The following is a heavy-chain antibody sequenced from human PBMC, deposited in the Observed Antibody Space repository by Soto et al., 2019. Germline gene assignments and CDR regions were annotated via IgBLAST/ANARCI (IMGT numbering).Heavy chain of an antibody. V-gene: IGHV3-7*01. Sequence: GGSLRLSCAASGFTFSASWMTWVRQAPGKGLEWVANIKQDGSEKYYVDSVKGRLTISRDNAKNSLYLQMNSLRAEDTAVYYCARPFGSGTYPLDYFDYWGQGTLVTVSS. CDR3: ARPFGSGTYPLDYFDY. D-gene: IGHD3-10*01. CDR2: IKQDGSEK. J-gene: IGHJ4*02. CDR1: GFTFSASW.